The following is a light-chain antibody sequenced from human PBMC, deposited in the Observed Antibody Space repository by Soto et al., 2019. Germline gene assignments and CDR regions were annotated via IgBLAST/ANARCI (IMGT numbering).Light chain of an antibody. Sequence: QSVLTQPPSASGSPGQSVTISCTGTSSDVGGYNYVSWYQQHPGKAPKLMIYEVSKRPSGVPDRFSGSKSGNTASLTVSGLQAEDEADYYCSSYAGSNWVFGGGTKRTVL. CDR3: SSYAGSNWV. V-gene: IGLV2-8*01. CDR1: SSDVGGYNY. CDR2: EVS. J-gene: IGLJ3*02.